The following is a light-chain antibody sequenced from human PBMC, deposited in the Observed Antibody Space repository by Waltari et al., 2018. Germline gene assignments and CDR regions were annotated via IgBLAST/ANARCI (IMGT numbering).Light chain of an antibody. Sequence: DIQMTQSPSLMYASVRVRVTITFRASQDINVFAVWFQQRPGEAPRRLIYAASTLQIGVPSRFSGSGYGTEFTLTISSLQPEDFATYYCLQHKTYPHAFGQGTRVEIK. CDR2: AAS. J-gene: IGKJ2*01. CDR1: QDINVF. V-gene: IGKV1-17*03. CDR3: LQHKTYPHA.